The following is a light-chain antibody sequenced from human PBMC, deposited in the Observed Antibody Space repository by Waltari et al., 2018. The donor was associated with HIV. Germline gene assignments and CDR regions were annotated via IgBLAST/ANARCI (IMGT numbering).Light chain of an antibody. CDR1: SDVTVDNYN. CDR3: MIWPSNALV. CDR2: YYSDSDK. V-gene: IGLV5-37*01. J-gene: IGLJ2*01. Sequence: QPVLTQPPSSSASPGESARLTCTLPSDVTVDNYNIYWYQQKPGSAPRYLLIYYSDSDKGQGSGVPSRFSGSKDASANTGILLISGLQSEDEADYYCMIWPSNALVFGGGTKLTVL.